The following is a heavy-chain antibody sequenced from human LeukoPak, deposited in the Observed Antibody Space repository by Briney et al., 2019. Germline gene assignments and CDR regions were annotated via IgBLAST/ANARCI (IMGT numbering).Heavy chain of an antibody. Sequence: GGSLRLSCAASGFTFSIYWMSWVRQAPGKGRECVANIKQDGSEKYYVDSVKGRFTISRDNAKNTLYLQMNSLRAEDTAVYYCAALDHGHDYWGQGTLVTVSS. J-gene: IGHJ4*02. CDR1: GFTFSIYW. V-gene: IGHV3-7*01. CDR3: AALDHGHDY. CDR2: IKQDGSEK.